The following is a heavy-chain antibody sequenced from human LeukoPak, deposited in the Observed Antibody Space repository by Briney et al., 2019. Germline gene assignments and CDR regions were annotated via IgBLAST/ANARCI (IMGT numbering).Heavy chain of an antibody. CDR3: ASSYSSAPY. Sequence: GASMKVSCKASGGTFSSYAISWVRQAPGQGLEWMGRTIPIFGTANYAQKFQGRVTITTDESTSTAYMELSSLRSEDTAVYYCASSYSSAPYWGQGTLVTVSS. D-gene: IGHD6-19*01. V-gene: IGHV1-69*05. CDR1: GGTFSSYA. J-gene: IGHJ4*02. CDR2: TIPIFGTA.